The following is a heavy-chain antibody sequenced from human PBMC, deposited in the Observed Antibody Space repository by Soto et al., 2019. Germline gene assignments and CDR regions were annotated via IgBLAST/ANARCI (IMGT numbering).Heavy chain of an antibody. D-gene: IGHD1-26*01. J-gene: IGHJ4*02. CDR3: ARDAGRVGATTSID. V-gene: IGHV3-30-3*01. CDR2: ISYDGSNK. Sequence: GGSLRLSCAASGFTFSSYAMHWVRQAPGKGLEWVAVISYDGSNKYYADSVKGRFTISRDNSKNTLYLQMNSLRAEDTAVYYCARDAGRVGATTSIDWGQGT. CDR1: GFTFSSYA.